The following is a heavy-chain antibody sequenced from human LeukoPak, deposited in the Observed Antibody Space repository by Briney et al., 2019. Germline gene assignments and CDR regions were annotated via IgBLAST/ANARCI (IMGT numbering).Heavy chain of an antibody. CDR2: ISGSGFTT. CDR1: GFTFSSYA. CDR3: AKSSNHYRPFDD. D-gene: IGHD3-16*02. V-gene: IGHV3-23*01. J-gene: IGHJ4*02. Sequence: GGSLRLSCAASGFTFSSYAMSWVRQAPGKGLEWVSGISGSGFTTYYADSVKGRFTISRGNSKNTLYVQMNGLRAEDTAVYYCAKSSNHYRPFDDWGQGTLVTVPS.